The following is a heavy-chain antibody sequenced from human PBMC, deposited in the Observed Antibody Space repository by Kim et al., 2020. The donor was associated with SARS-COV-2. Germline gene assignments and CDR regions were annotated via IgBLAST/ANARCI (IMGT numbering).Heavy chain of an antibody. CDR2: ISSSGSTI. CDR3: ATDYYDSSGYFADDY. Sequence: GGSLRLSCAASGFTFSSYEMNWVRQAPGKGLEWVSYISSSGSTIYYADSVKGRFTISRDNAKNSLYLQMNSLRAEDTAVYYCATDYYDSSGYFADDYWGQGTLVTVSS. J-gene: IGHJ4*02. CDR1: GFTFSSYE. V-gene: IGHV3-48*03. D-gene: IGHD3-22*01.